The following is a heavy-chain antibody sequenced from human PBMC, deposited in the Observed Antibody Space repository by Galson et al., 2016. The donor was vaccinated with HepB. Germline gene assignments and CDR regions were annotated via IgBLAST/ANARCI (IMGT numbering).Heavy chain of an antibody. CDR3: ARALKRARGIFGVSPSPMDV. CDR2: ISGSGTSI. J-gene: IGHJ6*02. CDR1: GFSFSNSA. V-gene: IGHV3-23*01. D-gene: IGHD3-3*01. Sequence: SLRLSCAASGFSFSNSAMSWVRQAPGKGLEWVSTISGSGTSIYYADSVKGRFTSSRDSSKNTLSLQMNSLRADDTAMYYCARALKRARGIFGVSPSPMDVWGQGTTVTVSS.